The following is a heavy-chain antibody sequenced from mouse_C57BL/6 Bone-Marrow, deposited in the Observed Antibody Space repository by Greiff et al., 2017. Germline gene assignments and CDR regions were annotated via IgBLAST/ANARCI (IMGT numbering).Heavy chain of an antibody. CDR3: ARANSEGYVDV. V-gene: IGHV1-39*01. J-gene: IGHJ1*03. CDR2: IDPNYGAT. Sequence: VHLQQSGAELVKPGASVKISCKASGFTFNDYNMHWVKQSNGQGLEWIGIIDPNYGATTYNQKFQGKATLTVDQSSNTAYMQLNSLTSEDSAVYYCARANSEGYVDVWGTGTRATVSA. D-gene: IGHD2-12*01. CDR1: GFTFNDYN.